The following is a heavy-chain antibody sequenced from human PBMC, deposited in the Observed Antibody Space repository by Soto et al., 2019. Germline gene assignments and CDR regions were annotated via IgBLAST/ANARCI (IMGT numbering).Heavy chain of an antibody. V-gene: IGHV4-59*01. J-gene: IGHJ4*02. CDR2: AYYTGSTST. CDR1: GASINNYY. Sequence: SETLSLTCSVSGASINNYYWSWIRQPPGKGLEWIGYAYYTGSTSTKYNPSLQSRVAMSVDSSKNQFSLKLTSMTAADTAIYYCAKYRRTDAEGYRLDFWGPGTLVTVSS. D-gene: IGHD5-12*01. CDR3: AKYRRTDAEGYRLDF.